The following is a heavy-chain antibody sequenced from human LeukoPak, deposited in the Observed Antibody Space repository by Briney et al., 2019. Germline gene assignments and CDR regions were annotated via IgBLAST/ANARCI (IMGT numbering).Heavy chain of an antibody. V-gene: IGHV1-8*01. D-gene: IGHD5-12*01. Sequence: GASVKVSCKASGYTFTSYDINWVRQATGQGLEWMGWMNPNSGNTGYAQKFQGRVTMTRNTSISTAYMELSSLRSEDTAVYYCARGSRWVATLSTYYYYGMDVWGQGTTVTVS. CDR1: GYTFTSYD. CDR2: MNPNSGNT. J-gene: IGHJ6*02. CDR3: ARGSRWVATLSTYYYYGMDV.